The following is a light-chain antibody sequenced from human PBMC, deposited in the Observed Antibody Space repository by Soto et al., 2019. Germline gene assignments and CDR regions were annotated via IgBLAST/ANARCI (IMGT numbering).Light chain of an antibody. Sequence: EIVLTQSPGTLSLSPGERATLSCRASQSVSSSYLAWYQQKPGQAPRLLIYGASSRATGIPDRFSGSGSRTACTLTVTRLEPEDFAVYYCQQYGNSPRTWGTGTKVEIK. CDR1: QSVSSSY. V-gene: IGKV3-20*01. CDR2: GAS. J-gene: IGKJ1*01. CDR3: QQYGNSPRT.